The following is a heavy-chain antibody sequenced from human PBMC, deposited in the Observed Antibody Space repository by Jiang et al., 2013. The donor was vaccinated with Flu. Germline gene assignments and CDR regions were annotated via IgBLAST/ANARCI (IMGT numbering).Heavy chain of an antibody. J-gene: IGHJ4*02. CDR3: ARGPRFHYFDY. Sequence: EWIGETNHRGNSNYNPSLNGRVIMSIDTSENRFSLELTSVTAADTAVYYCARGPRFHYFDYWGQGTLVTVSS. CDR2: TNHRGNS. D-gene: IGHD3-16*01. V-gene: IGHV4-34*01.